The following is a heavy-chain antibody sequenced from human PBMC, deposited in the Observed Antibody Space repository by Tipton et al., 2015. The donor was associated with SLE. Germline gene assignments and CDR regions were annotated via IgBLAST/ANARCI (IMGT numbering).Heavy chain of an antibody. V-gene: IGHV4-59*08. CDR3: TRKSTTSDL. Sequence: LRLSCTVSGVSISDHYWTWIRQPPGKGLEWLAYVFYSGSSNFNRAHYNPSLMSRVTISVGTSKNQVSLKLSSVTAADTAVYYCTRKSTTSDLWGRGALVTVSS. CDR1: GVSISDHY. CDR2: VFYSGSS. J-gene: IGHJ2*01. D-gene: IGHD2/OR15-2a*01.